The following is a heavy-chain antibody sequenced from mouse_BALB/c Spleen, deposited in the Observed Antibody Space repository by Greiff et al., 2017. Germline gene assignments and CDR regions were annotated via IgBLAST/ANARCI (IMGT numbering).Heavy chain of an antibody. Sequence: QVQLQQSGPGLVQPSQSLSITCTVSGFSLTSYGVHWVRQSPGKGLEWLGVIWSGGSTDYNAAFISRLSISKDNSKSQVFFKMNSLQANDTAIYYCATFYYGYSWFAYWGQGTLVTVSA. CDR2: IWSGGST. CDR1: GFSLTSYG. D-gene: IGHD2-2*01. V-gene: IGHV2-2*02. CDR3: ATFYYGYSWFAY. J-gene: IGHJ3*01.